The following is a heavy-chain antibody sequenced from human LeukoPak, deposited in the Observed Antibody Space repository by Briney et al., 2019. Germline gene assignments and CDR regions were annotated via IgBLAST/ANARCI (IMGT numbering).Heavy chain of an antibody. J-gene: IGHJ4*02. D-gene: IGHD3-10*01. CDR2: ISGGGGSI. V-gene: IGHV3-23*01. CDR3: AKGSSDFYFDS. CDR1: GVTFSTYA. Sequence: LAGGSLRLSCAASGVTFSTYAMYWVRQAPGKGLEWVSAISGGGGSIYYADSVKGRFTISRDNSKNTLYLQMNSLGVEDTAVYYCAKGSSDFYFDSWGQGTLVTVSS.